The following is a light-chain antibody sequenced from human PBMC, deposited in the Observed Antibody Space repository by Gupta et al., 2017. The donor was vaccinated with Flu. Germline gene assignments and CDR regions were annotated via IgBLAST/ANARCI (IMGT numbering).Light chain of an antibody. CDR1: NIAIKS. CDR2: DDS. CDR3: QVWANDSHHHFV. V-gene: IGLV3-21*02. J-gene: IGLJ2*01. Sequence: SYALTQALSVSVAPGQTARITCGGDNIAIKSVHWYQQKPGQAHLLGVYDDSDRPSGIPERFSFSNSGNTDTLTLSRVEAGDEADDDCQVWANDSHHHFVFGGGTKLTVL.